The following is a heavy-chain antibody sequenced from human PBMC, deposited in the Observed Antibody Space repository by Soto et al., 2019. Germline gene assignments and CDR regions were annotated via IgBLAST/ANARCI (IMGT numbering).Heavy chain of an antibody. CDR1: GGSFSGYY. V-gene: IGHV4-34*01. CDR2: INHSGST. J-gene: IGHJ5*02. Sequence: SETLSLTCAVYGGSFSGYYWSWIRQPPGKGLERIGEINHSGSTNYNPSLKSRVTISVDTSKNQFSLKLSSVTAADTAVYYCAREVGNLLLWFGERNWFDPWGQGTLVTVSS. D-gene: IGHD3-10*01. CDR3: AREVGNLLLWFGERNWFDP.